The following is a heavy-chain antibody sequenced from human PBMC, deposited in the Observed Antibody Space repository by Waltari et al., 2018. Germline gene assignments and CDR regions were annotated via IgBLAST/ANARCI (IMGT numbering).Heavy chain of an antibody. D-gene: IGHD2-2*01. Sequence: QVQLQESGPGLVKPSETLSLTCTVSGGFIRNYYWTWIRQPPGKGLEWIAYMYYSGRSHDHPPPKSRGTKSVDTVKNQFSPKLNSVTAADTAVYYFVRTLYTSSTYLFDPWGQGTLVTVSS. CDR1: GGFIRNYY. J-gene: IGHJ5*02. CDR3: VRTLYTSSTYLFDP. V-gene: IGHV4-59*01. CDR2: MYYSGRS.